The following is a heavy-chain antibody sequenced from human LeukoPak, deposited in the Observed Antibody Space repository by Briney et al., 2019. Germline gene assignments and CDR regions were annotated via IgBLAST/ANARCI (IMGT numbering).Heavy chain of an antibody. CDR3: ARSFLPYYFDY. CDR1: GGSISSYS. Sequence: SETLSPTCTVSGGSISSYSWSWIRQPPGKGLEWIGSIYYSESTNYNPSLKSRVTISVDTSKNQFSLKLSSVTAADTAVYYCARSFLPYYFDYWGQGTLVTVSS. CDR2: IYYSEST. V-gene: IGHV4-59*01. D-gene: IGHD2/OR15-2a*01. J-gene: IGHJ4*02.